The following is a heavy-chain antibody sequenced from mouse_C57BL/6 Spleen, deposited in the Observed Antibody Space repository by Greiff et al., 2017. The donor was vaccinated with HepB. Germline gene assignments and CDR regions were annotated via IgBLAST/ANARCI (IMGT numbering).Heavy chain of an antibody. CDR2: INPSNGGT. Sequence: QVQLQQPGTELVKPGASVKLSCKASGYTFTSYWIHWVKQRPGQGLEWIGNINPSNGGTNYNEKFKSKATLTVDKSSSTAYMQLSSLPSEDSAVYYCARDYYGITHFDYGGQGTTLTVSS. J-gene: IGHJ2*01. D-gene: IGHD1-1*01. V-gene: IGHV1-53*01. CDR1: GYTFTSYW. CDR3: ARDYYGITHFDY.